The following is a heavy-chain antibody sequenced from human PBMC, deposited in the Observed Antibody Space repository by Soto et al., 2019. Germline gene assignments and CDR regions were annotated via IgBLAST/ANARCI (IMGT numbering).Heavy chain of an antibody. J-gene: IGHJ4*02. CDR3: ARVTFLIVGSVFSTPFDF. V-gene: IGHV4-61*08. D-gene: IGHD1-26*01. CDR1: GASVSSGGFS. Sequence: PSETLSLTCTVAGASVSSGGFSWSWIRQPPGKGLEWIGSISYSGSTTYYPSLRSRVTISVDTSKNQSSLRLNSVTAADTAIYFCARVTFLIVGSVFSTPFDFWGQGTLVTVSS. CDR2: ISYSGST.